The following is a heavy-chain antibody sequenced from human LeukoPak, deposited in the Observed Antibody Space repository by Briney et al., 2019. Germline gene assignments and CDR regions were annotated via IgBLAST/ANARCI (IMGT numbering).Heavy chain of an antibody. CDR2: IRKDGSLQ. D-gene: IGHD3-9*01. CDR1: GFTFSSFW. V-gene: IGHV3-7*03. Sequence: AGGSLRLSCAASGFTFSSFWMSWVRQAPGKGLEWVANIRKDGSLQYYVDSVEGRFTISRDNAKNSLYLQMNTLGADDTAVYYCTRVSGGYDMSDYWGQGTLVTVSS. CDR3: TRVSGGYDMSDY. J-gene: IGHJ4*02.